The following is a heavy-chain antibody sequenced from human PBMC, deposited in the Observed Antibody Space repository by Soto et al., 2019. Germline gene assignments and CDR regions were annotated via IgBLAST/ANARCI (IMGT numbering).Heavy chain of an antibody. J-gene: IGHJ3*02. CDR2: IYYSGST. D-gene: IGHD2-2*03. CDR3: ARDGGTAGRWIDAFDI. CDR1: GGSISSYY. Sequence: SETLSLTCTVSGGSISSYYWSWIRQPPGKGLEWIGYIYYSGSTNYNPSLKSRVTISVDTSKNQFSLKLSSVTAADTAVYYCARDGGTAGRWIDAFDIWCQGTRVTVSS. V-gene: IGHV4-59*01.